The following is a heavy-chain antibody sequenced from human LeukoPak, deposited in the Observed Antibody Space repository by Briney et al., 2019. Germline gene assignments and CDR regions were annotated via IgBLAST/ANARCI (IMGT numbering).Heavy chain of an antibody. V-gene: IGHV3-53*01. D-gene: IGHD3-22*01. CDR2: ISGGGST. J-gene: IGHJ3*02. CDR3: ARGGDTIGSIRSPFDI. CDR1: GFTFGDYT. Sequence: GGSLRLSCAASGFTFGDYTMSWVRQAPGKGLEWVSVISGGGSTYYADSVKGRFIISRDNSKNTVYLQLNSLRAEDTAVYYCARGGDTIGSIRSPFDIWGQGTMVTVSS.